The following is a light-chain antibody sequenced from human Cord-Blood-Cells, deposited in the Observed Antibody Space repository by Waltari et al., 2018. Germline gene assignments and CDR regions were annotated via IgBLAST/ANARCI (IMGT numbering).Light chain of an antibody. CDR2: EGS. V-gene: IGLV2-23*01. CDR3: CSYAGSSTFYV. J-gene: IGLJ1*01. CDR1: SSDVGSSNL. Sequence: QSALTQPASVSGSPGQSITISCTGTSSDVGSSNLVPWYQQHPGKAPKLMIYEGSKRPSGVSNRFSGSKSGNTASLTISGLQAEDEADYYCCSYAGSSTFYVFGTGTKVTVL.